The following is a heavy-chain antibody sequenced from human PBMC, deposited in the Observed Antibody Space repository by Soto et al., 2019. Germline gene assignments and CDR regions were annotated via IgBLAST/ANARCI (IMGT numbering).Heavy chain of an antibody. Sequence: GGSLRLSCAVSGFTYSSYGMHWVRQAPGKGLVWVGRIRSKANSYATAYAASVKGRFTISRDDSKSIAYLQMNSLKTEDTAVYYCTRESSITMIVVVPDAFDIWGQGTMVTVSS. V-gene: IGHV3-73*01. CDR1: GFTYSSYG. CDR3: TRESSITMIVVVPDAFDI. D-gene: IGHD3-22*01. J-gene: IGHJ3*02. CDR2: IRSKANSYAT.